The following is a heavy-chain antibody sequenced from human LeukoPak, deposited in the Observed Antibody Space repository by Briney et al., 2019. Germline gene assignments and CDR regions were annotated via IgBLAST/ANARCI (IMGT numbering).Heavy chain of an antibody. CDR2: INPSGGST. CDR3: ARDALYYYDSSGYYHLDY. V-gene: IGHV1-46*01. D-gene: IGHD3-22*01. CDR1: GYTFTSYY. J-gene: IGHJ4*02. Sequence: GASVKVSCKASGYTFTSYYMHWVRQAPGQGLEWMGIINPSGGSTSYAQKFQGRVTLTRDTSTSTVYMELSSLRSEDTAVYYCARDALYYYDSSGYYHLDYWGQGTLVTVSS.